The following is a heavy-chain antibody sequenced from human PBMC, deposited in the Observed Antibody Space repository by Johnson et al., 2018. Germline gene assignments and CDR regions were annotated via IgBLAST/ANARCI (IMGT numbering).Heavy chain of an antibody. CDR2: ISSSGSTI. CDR1: GFTFSDYY. J-gene: IGHJ3*02. Sequence: QVRLVESGGGLVEPGGSLRLWCAASGFTFSDYYMSWIRQAPGKGLEWVSYISSSGSTIYYADSVKGRFTISRDNAKNSLYLQMNSLSSEDTAVYYCAKESSVAGSAFDIWGQGTMVTVSS. D-gene: IGHD6-19*01. V-gene: IGHV3-11*04. CDR3: AKESSVAGSAFDI.